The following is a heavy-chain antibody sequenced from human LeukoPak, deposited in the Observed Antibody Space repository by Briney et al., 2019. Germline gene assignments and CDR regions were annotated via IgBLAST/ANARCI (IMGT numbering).Heavy chain of an antibody. CDR3: ARAETGSYYFDY. J-gene: IGHJ4*02. CDR2: INSDGSST. V-gene: IGHV3-74*01. Sequence: PGGSLRLSCAASGFTFSSYWMHWVRQAPGKGLVWVSRINSDGSSTSYADSVKGRFTISRDNAKNTLYLQMNSLRAEDTAVYYCARAETGSYYFDYWGQGTLVTVSS. CDR1: GFTFSSYW. D-gene: IGHD1-26*01.